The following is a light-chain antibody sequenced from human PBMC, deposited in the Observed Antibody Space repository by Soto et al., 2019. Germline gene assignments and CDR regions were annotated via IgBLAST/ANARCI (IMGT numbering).Light chain of an antibody. CDR3: QQGASSPLA. V-gene: IGKV1-12*01. CDR1: EYIGTW. J-gene: IGKJ4*01. Sequence: DIHMTQSPSSVSASVGYTFTITCRASEYIGTWLAWYQQKPVKAPNLLISAASSLQSGVPTRFRGSGSGTDFTLTISSLQPEDFAPYFCQQGASSPLAFGGGTKVDIK. CDR2: AAS.